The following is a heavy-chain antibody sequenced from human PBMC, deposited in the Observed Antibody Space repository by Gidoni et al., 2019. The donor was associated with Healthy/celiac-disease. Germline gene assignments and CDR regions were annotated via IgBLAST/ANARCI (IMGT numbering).Heavy chain of an antibody. Sequence: EVQLLESGGGLVQPGGSLRLSCTASGFTFSNYAMSWVRQAPGKGLGWVSAVSGSGGSTYYADSVKGRFTISRDNSKNTLYLQMNSLRAGDTAVYYCAKDGQAYYYDSGGYDSWGQGTLVTVSS. V-gene: IGHV3-23*01. CDR2: VSGSGGST. J-gene: IGHJ4*02. CDR1: GFTFSNYA. CDR3: AKDGQAYYYDSGGYDS. D-gene: IGHD3-22*01.